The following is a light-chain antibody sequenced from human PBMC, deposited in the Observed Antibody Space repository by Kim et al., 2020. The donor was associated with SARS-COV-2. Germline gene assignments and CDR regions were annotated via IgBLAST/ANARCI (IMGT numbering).Light chain of an antibody. CDR3: SSYTSTNTLV. CDR1: VSDVGGYSH. CDR2: DVT. V-gene: IGLV2-14*04. J-gene: IGLJ2*01. Sequence: GHSIPLACAASVSDVGGYSHVSWHKQYPGKAPKIMIYDVTKRPSGVSNRFSGSKSGNTASLTISGLQAEDEADYYCSSYTSTNTLVFGGGTQLTVL.